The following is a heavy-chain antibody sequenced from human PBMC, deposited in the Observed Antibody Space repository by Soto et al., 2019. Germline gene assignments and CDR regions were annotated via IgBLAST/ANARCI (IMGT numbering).Heavy chain of an antibody. CDR3: ARRVVVPAALLGYYYYYMDV. J-gene: IGHJ6*03. CDR1: GGSISSYY. Sequence: SETLSLTCTVSGGSISSYYWSWIRQPPGKGLEWIGYIYYSGSTNDNPSLKSRVTISVDTRKNQLSLRLGSVTAADTAVYSCARRVVVPAALLGYYYYYMDVWGKGTTVTVSS. V-gene: IGHV4-59*01. CDR2: IYYSGST. D-gene: IGHD2-2*01.